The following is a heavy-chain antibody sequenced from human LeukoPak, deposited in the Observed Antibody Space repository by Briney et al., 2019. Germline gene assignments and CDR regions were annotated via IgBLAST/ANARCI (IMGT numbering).Heavy chain of an antibody. CDR1: GGSVSSGSYY. D-gene: IGHD7-27*01. CDR2: IYYSGST. CDR3: ARGHTGPFDY. V-gene: IGHV4-61*01. J-gene: IGHJ4*02. Sequence: SETLSLTCTVSGGSVSSGSYYWSWIRQPPGKGLEWIRYIYYSGSTNYNPSLKSRVTISVDTSKNQFSLKLSSVTAADTAVYYCARGHTGPFDYWGQGTLVTVSS.